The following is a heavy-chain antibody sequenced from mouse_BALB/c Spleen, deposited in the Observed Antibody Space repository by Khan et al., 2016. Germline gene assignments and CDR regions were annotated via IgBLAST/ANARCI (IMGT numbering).Heavy chain of an antibody. Sequence: LVQSGPELKKPGETVNISCKSSGYIFRNYGMNWVKQAPGKGLKWMGWININTGEPTYAEEFKGRFVFSLESSASTAHLQINNLKHQDTATYFCARGGYNYLFDYVGQGTTLTVSS. D-gene: IGHD1-3*01. CDR3: ARGGYNYLFDY. V-gene: IGHV9-3*02. CDR2: ININTGEP. CDR1: GYIFRNYG. J-gene: IGHJ2*01.